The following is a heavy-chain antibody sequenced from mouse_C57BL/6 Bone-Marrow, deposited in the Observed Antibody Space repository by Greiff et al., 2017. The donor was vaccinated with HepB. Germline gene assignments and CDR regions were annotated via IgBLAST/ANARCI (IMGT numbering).Heavy chain of an antibody. D-gene: IGHD2-3*01. Sequence: EVKVEESGGGLVQPGESLKLSCESNEYEFPSHDMSWVRKTPEKRLELVAAINSDGGSTYYPDTMERRFIISRDNTKKTLYLQMSSLRSEDTALYYCASGGGYDGYYVAWFAYWGQGTLVTVSA. CDR1: EYEFPSHD. J-gene: IGHJ3*01. CDR2: INSDGGST. CDR3: ASGGGYDGYYVAWFAY. V-gene: IGHV5-2*03.